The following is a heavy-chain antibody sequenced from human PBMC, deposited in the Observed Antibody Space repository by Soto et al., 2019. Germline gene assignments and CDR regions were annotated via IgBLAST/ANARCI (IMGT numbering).Heavy chain of an antibody. D-gene: IGHD1-1*01. CDR2: ITNNGGST. CDR1: GFIFSDSP. J-gene: IGHJ4*02. CDR3: AKNWNADY. Sequence: GGSLRLSCSASGFIFSDSPMSWVRQAPGKGLEYVSVITNNGGSTYYADSVKGRFTISRDNSKNTLYLQMSSLRLEDTAIYYCAKNWNADYWGQGTQVTVSS. V-gene: IGHV3-64D*08.